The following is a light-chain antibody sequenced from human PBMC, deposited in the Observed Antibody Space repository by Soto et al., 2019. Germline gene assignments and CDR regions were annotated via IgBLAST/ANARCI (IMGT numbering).Light chain of an antibody. CDR3: QQYSSYSWT. CDR1: QSIDSW. J-gene: IGKJ1*01. Sequence: DIQMTQSPSTLSASVGDRVTLTCRASQSIDSWLAWYQQKPGTAPKLLIYKASNLEGGVPSRFSGSGSGTEFTLTISSLQPDDFATYYCQQYSSYSWTFGQGTKVEIK. V-gene: IGKV1-5*03. CDR2: KAS.